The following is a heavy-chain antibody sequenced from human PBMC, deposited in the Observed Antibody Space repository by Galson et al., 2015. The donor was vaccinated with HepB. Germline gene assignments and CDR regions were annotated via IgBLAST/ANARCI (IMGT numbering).Heavy chain of an antibody. V-gene: IGHV1-58*02. D-gene: IGHD5-18*01. CDR1: GFIFPKIA. CDR3: EAEVYGSGYTFHL. CDR2: IVVDSGNT. Sequence: FGFIFPKIAIHWVRQARGQPLEWIGWIVVDSGNTNYAQTLQNRLTITRDMSTSTAHMELSGLRSDDPAGDYCEAEVYGSGYTFHLWGQGTLVTGSS. J-gene: IGHJ3*01.